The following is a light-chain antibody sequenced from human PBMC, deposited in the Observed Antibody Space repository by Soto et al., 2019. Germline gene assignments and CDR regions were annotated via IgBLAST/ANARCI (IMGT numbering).Light chain of an antibody. V-gene: IGKV3-20*01. CDR1: QSVSSNY. J-gene: IGKJ2*01. CDR2: GAS. Sequence: VLTQSPGTLSLSPGERATLSCRASQSVSSNYLSWYQQKPGQAPRLLIYGASIRATGIPDRFSGSGSGADFILTISRLEPEDFAVYFCQQYGTLPYTFGQGTKLEIK. CDR3: QQYGTLPYT.